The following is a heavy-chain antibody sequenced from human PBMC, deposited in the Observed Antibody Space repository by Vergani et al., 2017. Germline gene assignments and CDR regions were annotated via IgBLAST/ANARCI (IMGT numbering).Heavy chain of an antibody. CDR3: ARGGFAYYDFWSGSRFDY. Sequence: VQLLESGGGLVQPGGSLRLSCAASGFTFSDYYMSWIRQAPGKGLEWVSYISSSGSTIYYADSVKGRFTISRDNAKNSLYLQMNSLRAEDTAVYYCARGGFAYYDFWSGSRFDYWGQGTLVTVSS. CDR2: ISSSGSTI. J-gene: IGHJ4*02. V-gene: IGHV3-11*01. D-gene: IGHD3-3*01. CDR1: GFTFSDYY.